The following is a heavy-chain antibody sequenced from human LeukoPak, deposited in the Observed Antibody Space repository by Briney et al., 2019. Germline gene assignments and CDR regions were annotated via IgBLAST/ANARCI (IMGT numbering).Heavy chain of an antibody. CDR3: ARDHSDSGSYLYYGMDV. D-gene: IGHD1-26*01. CDR2: ISAYNGNT. Sequence: GASVKVSCKASGYTFTSYGISWVRQAPGQGLEWMGWISAYNGNTNYAQKLQGRVTMTTDTSTSTAYMELRSLRSDDTAVYYCARDHSDSGSYLYYGMDVWGQGTTVTVSS. CDR1: GYTFTSYG. V-gene: IGHV1-18*01. J-gene: IGHJ6*02.